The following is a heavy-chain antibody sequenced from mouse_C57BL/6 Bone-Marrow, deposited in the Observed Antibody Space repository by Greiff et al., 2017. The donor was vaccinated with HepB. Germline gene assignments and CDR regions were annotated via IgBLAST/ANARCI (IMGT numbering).Heavy chain of an antibody. CDR2: IHPSDSDT. CDR1: GYTFTSYW. Sequence: VQLQQPGAELVKPGASVKVFCKASGYTFTSYWMHWVKQRPGQGLEWIGRIHPSDSDTNYNQKFKGKATLTVDKSSSTAYMQLSSLTSEDSAVYYCAMGDWLWYFDVWGTGTTVTVSS. J-gene: IGHJ1*03. V-gene: IGHV1-74*01. CDR3: AMGDWLWYFDV. D-gene: IGHD3-3*01.